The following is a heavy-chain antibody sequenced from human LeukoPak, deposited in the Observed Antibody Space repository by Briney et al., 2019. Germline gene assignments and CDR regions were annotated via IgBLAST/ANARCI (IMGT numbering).Heavy chain of an antibody. Sequence: GGSLRLSCAASGFTFSSYWMSWVRQAPGKGLEWVANIKQDGSEKYYGDSVKGRFTISRDNAKNSLYLQMNSLRAEDTAVYYCARVSLVRRVDPWGQGTLVTVSS. CDR3: ARVSLVRRVDP. D-gene: IGHD6-13*01. J-gene: IGHJ5*02. CDR1: GFTFSSYW. CDR2: IKQDGSEK. V-gene: IGHV3-7*01.